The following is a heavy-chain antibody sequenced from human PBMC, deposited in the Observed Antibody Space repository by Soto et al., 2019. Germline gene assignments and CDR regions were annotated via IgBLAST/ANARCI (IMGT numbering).Heavy chain of an antibody. V-gene: IGHV3-30-3*01. CDR2: ISYDGSNK. CDR1: GFTFSSHA. D-gene: IGHD6-6*01. CDR3: ARDQLVPSGYYYGMDV. Sequence: PGGSLRLSCAASGFTFSSHAMHWARQAPGKGLEWVAVISYDGSNKYYADSVKGRFTISRDNSKNTLYLQINSLSADDTAVYYCARDQLVPSGYYYGMDVWGQGTTVTVAS. J-gene: IGHJ6*02.